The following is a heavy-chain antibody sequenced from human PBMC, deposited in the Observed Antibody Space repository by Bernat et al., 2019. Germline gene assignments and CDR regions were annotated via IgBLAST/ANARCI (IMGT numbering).Heavy chain of an antibody. CDR3: TTYYYYDSSGYYYSAFDY. Sequence: EVQLVESGGGLVKPGGSLRLSCAASGFTFSNAWMSWVRQAPGKGLEWVGRIKSKTDGGTTDDAAPVKGRFTISRDDSKNTLYLQMNSLKTEDTAVYYCTTYYYYDSSGYYYSAFDYWGQGTLVTVSS. J-gene: IGHJ4*02. V-gene: IGHV3-15*01. CDR1: GFTFSNAW. CDR2: IKSKTDGGTT. D-gene: IGHD3-22*01.